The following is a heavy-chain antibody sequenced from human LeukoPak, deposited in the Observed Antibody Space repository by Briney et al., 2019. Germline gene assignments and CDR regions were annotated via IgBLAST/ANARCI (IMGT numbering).Heavy chain of an antibody. Sequence: PGGSLRLSCAASGFTFSDYFMSWVRQAPGKGLEWLSYISGRGNYVDYAESLKGRITISRDNAKNSLYLQMNSLRAEDTAVYYCARSGIGATEIDYWGQGTLVTVPS. CDR1: GFTFSDYF. J-gene: IGHJ4*02. CDR2: ISGRGNYV. CDR3: ARSGIGATEIDY. D-gene: IGHD6-13*01. V-gene: IGHV3-11*06.